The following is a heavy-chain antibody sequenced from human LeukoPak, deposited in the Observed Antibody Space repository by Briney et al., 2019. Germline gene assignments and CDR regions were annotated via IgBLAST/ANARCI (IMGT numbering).Heavy chain of an antibody. V-gene: IGHV3-21*01. Sequence: GGSLRLSCAASGFTFSSYTMDWVRQAPGKGLEWVSSISSSSSDIYYADSVKGRFTISRDNAKNSLFLQMNSLRAEDTALYYCARDGTSSSRYFDYWGQGTLVTVSS. D-gene: IGHD6-6*01. CDR3: ARDGTSSSRYFDY. CDR1: GFTFSSYT. J-gene: IGHJ4*02. CDR2: ISSSSSDI.